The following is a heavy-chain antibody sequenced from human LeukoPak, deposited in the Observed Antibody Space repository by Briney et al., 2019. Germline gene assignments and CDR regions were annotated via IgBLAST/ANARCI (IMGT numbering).Heavy chain of an antibody. CDR3: AREGFSQGSYYWGYYFDY. J-gene: IGHJ4*02. Sequence: SVKVSCKASGGTFSSYAISWVRQAPGQGLEWMGGIIPIFGTANYAQKFQGRVTITADESTSTAYMELSSLRSEDTAVYYCAREGFSQGSYYWGYYFDYWGQGTLVTVSS. CDR1: GGTFSSYA. V-gene: IGHV1-69*01. D-gene: IGHD1-26*01. CDR2: IIPIFGTA.